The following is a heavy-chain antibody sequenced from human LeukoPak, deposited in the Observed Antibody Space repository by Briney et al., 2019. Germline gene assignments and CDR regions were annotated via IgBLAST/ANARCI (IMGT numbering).Heavy chain of an antibody. V-gene: IGHV3-74*01. CDR1: GFTFSSYW. CDR2: INSDGSST. J-gene: IGHJ5*02. Sequence: GGSLRLSCAASGFTFSSYWMHWVRQAPGKGLVWVSRINSDGSSTNYADSVKGRFTISRDNAKNALYLQMNSLRAEDTAVYYCARVNWITAGGTWVSWFDPWGQGTLVTVSS. D-gene: IGHD6-13*01. CDR3: ARVNWITAGGTWVSWFDP.